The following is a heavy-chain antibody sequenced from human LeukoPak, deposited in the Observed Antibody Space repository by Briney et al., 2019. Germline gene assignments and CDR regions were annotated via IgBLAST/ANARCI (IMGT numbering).Heavy chain of an antibody. CDR3: ARCSGYGMDV. CDR2: IHTGGST. Sequence: GGSLRLSCAASGFTVSNNYMSWVRQAPGKGLEWVSVIHTGGSTSYADSVKGRFTISRDNSKNTLYLQMNSLRAEDTAVYYCARCSGYGMDVWGQGTTVTVSS. V-gene: IGHV3-66*02. D-gene: IGHD3-10*02. J-gene: IGHJ6*02. CDR1: GFTVSNNY.